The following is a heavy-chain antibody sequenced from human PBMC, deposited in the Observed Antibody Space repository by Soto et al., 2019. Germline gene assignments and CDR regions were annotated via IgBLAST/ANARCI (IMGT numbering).Heavy chain of an antibody. D-gene: IGHD3-10*01. V-gene: IGHV3-23*01. CDR3: ARDHKFGEPP. J-gene: IGHJ5*02. Sequence: EVQLLESGGGLVQPGGSLRLSCAASGFTFSNYAMSWVRQAPGKGLEWVSAISGSCITTYYADSVKGRFTLSRDNSKNTLYLKMNSLRAEDTAIYYCARDHKFGEPPWGQGTLVTVSS. CDR1: GFTFSNYA. CDR2: ISGSCITT.